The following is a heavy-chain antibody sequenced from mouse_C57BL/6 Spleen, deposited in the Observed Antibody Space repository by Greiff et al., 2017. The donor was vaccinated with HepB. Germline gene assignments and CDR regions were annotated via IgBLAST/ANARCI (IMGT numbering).Heavy chain of an antibody. Sequence: EVQLQQSGPELVKPGASVKISCKASGYTFTDYYMNWVKQSHGKSLEWIGDINPNNGGTSYNQKFKGKATLTVDKSSSTAYMELRSLTSEDSAVYYCARGDDGTGDYYAMDYWGQGTSVTVSS. J-gene: IGHJ4*01. V-gene: IGHV1-26*01. CDR1: GYTFTDYY. CDR2: INPNNGGT. D-gene: IGHD2-3*01. CDR3: ARGDDGTGDYYAMDY.